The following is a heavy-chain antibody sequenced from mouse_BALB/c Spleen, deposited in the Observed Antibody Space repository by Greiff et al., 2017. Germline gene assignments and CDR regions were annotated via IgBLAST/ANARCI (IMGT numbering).Heavy chain of an antibody. D-gene: IGHD2-3*01. J-gene: IGHJ4*01. CDR3: ARTYDEGYYYYAMDY. Sequence: EVQLQQSGAELVKPGASVKLSCTASGFNIKDTYMHWVKQRPEQGLEWIGRIDPANGNTKYDPKFQGKATITADTSSNTAYLQLSSLTSEDTAVYYCARTYDEGYYYYAMDYWGQGTSGTVSS. CDR1: GFNIKDTY. V-gene: IGHV14-3*02. CDR2: IDPANGNT.